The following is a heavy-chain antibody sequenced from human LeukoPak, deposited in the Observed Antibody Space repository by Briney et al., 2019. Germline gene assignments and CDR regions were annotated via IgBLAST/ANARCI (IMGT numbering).Heavy chain of an antibody. CDR1: GFTFRSYD. D-gene: IGHD6-13*01. CDR2: IGTAGEI. J-gene: IGHJ4*02. CDR3: ARGDIIAAAGRGDY. Sequence: AWGSLRLSCAASGFTFRSYDMHWVRQATGKGLEWVSGIGTAGEIYYPGSVKGRFTISRENAKNPLYLQMNSLRAGDTAVYYCARGDIIAAAGRGDYWGQGTLVTVSS. V-gene: IGHV3-13*01.